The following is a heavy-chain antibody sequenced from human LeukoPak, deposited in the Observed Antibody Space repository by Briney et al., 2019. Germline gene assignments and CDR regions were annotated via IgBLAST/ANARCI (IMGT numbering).Heavy chain of an antibody. Sequence: GGSLRLSCAASGFTFSSYAMSWVRQAPGNGLEWVANINQDGSARYYVDSVKGRFTTSRDNAKNSMYLQMNSLRPEDTAVYYCARWDIRGTAHQLDYWGQGTLVTVSS. CDR2: INQDGSAR. J-gene: IGHJ4*02. CDR3: ARWDIRGTAHQLDY. CDR1: GFTFSSYA. V-gene: IGHV3-7*01. D-gene: IGHD5-12*01.